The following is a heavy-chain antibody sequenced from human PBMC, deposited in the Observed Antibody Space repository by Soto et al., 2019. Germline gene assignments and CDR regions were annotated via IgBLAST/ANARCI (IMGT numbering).Heavy chain of an antibody. CDR1: GFTFSSYA. J-gene: IGHJ3*02. V-gene: IGHV3-30-3*01. Sequence: GGSLRLSCAASGFTFSSYAMHLVRQAPGKGLEWVAVISYDGSNKYYEDALKGRFTISRDKSKNTLYLQMNSRSAEDTAVYYCAIGPDYYDSSGYYTFRAFDIWGQGTMVTVSS. CDR2: ISYDGSNK. D-gene: IGHD3-22*01. CDR3: AIGPDYYDSSGYYTFRAFDI.